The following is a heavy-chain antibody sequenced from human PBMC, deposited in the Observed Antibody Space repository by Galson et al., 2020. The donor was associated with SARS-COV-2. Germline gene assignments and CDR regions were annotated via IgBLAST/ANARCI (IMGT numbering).Heavy chain of an antibody. Sequence: SGPTLVKPTQTLTLTCTFSVLSLTTREVRVNWIRQPPGKALEWFARIDWDGDKFYNTSLRARLTISMDTSKNQVVLTMTNMDPVDTDTYYWASYTATVGQNYDAMDVWGKGTTVTVSS. J-gene: IGHJ6*04. D-gene: IGHD2-15*01. CDR1: VLSLTTREVR. CDR2: IDWDGDK. V-gene: IGHV2-70*04. CDR3: ASYTATVGQNYDAMDV.